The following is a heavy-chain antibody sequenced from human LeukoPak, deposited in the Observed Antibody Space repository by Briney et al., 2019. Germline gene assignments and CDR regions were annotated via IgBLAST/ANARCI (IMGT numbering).Heavy chain of an antibody. Sequence: SETLSLTCAVYGVSFSGYYWSWIRQPPGKGLEWIGEINHSGSTNYNPSLKSRVTISVDTSKNQFSLKLGSVTAADTAVYYCARGERYCSSTSCYGGVPNFYYYYGMDVWGQGTTVTVSS. CDR2: INHSGST. D-gene: IGHD2-2*01. CDR1: GVSFSGYY. J-gene: IGHJ6*02. CDR3: ARGERYCSSTSCYGGVPNFYYYYGMDV. V-gene: IGHV4-34*01.